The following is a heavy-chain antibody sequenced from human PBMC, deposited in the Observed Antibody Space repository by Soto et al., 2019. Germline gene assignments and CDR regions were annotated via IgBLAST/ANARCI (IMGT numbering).Heavy chain of an antibody. J-gene: IGHJ3*02. CDR1: GYTFTGYY. V-gene: IGHV1-2*04. CDR3: ARVRGYYRPNDAFDI. CDR2: INPNSGGT. Sequence: ASVKVSCKASGYTFTGYYMHWVRQAPGQGLEWMGWINPNSGGTNYAQKFQGWVTMTRDTSISTAYMELSRLRSDDTAVYYCARVRGYYRPNDAFDIWGQGTTVTVSS. D-gene: IGHD3-22*01.